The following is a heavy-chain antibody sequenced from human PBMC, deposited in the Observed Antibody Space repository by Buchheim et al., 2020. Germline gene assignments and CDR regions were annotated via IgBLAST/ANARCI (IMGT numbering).Heavy chain of an antibody. D-gene: IGHD3-22*01. J-gene: IGHJ4*02. CDR2: IKSKTDGGTT. CDR1: GFTFSNAW. V-gene: IGHV3-15*01. Sequence: EVQLVESGGGLVKPGGSLRLSCAASGFTFSNAWMSWVRQAPGKGLEWVGRIKSKTDGGTTDYAAPVKGRFTISRDDSKNTLYLQMNSLKTEDTAVYYCTTDESLVPSTYYYDSSGYHDYWGQGTL. CDR3: TTDESLVPSTYYYDSSGYHDY.